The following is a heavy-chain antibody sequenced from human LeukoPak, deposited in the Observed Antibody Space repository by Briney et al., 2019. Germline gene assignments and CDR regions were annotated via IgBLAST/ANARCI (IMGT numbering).Heavy chain of an antibody. D-gene: IGHD5-12*01. V-gene: IGHV3-48*03. CDR3: ASGYDLPY. CDR2: ISRSGSTI. Sequence: GGSLRLSCAASGFTFSSYEMNWVRQAPGKGREWVSYISRSGSTIYYADSVKGPFTISRDNAKNSLYLQMNSLRVEDTAVYYCASGYDLPYWGQGTVVTVSS. CDR1: GFTFSSYE. J-gene: IGHJ4*02.